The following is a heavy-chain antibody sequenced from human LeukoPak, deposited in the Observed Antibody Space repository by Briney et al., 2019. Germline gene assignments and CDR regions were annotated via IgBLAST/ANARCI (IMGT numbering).Heavy chain of an antibody. D-gene: IGHD5-24*01. CDR3: ARGGRDGHNVFYDAFDI. CDR1: GYTFTTHD. CDR2: MNPNSGNT. Sequence: PWASVKVSCKASGYTFTTHDILWVRQATGHGPEWMGWMNPNSGNTGYAQKFQGRVFLTRNTSISTAYMELGRLRSEDTAVYYCARGGRDGHNVFYDAFDIWGQGTMVSVSS. V-gene: IGHV1-8*01. J-gene: IGHJ3*02.